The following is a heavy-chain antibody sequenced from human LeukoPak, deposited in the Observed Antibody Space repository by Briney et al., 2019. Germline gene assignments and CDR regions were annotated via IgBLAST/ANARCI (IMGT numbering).Heavy chain of an antibody. V-gene: IGHV4-59*01. CDR2: IYYSGST. CDR1: GGSIGSYY. D-gene: IGHD6-13*01. J-gene: IGHJ4*02. Sequence: PSETLSLTWTVSGGSIGSYYWSWIRQPPGKGLEWIGYIYYSGSTNYNPSLKSRVTISVDTSKNQFSLKLSSVTAADTAVYYCARAAIAAAATGDYFDYWGQGTLVTVSS. CDR3: ARAAIAAAATGDYFDY.